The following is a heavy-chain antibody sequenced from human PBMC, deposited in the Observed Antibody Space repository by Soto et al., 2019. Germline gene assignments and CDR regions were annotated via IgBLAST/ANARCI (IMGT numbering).Heavy chain of an antibody. D-gene: IGHD2-2*01. CDR3: AKDPKNIVVVPAANDY. J-gene: IGHJ4*02. V-gene: IGHV3-23*01. CDR2: ISGSGGST. Sequence: GGSLRLSCAASGFTFISYAMSWVRQAPGKGLEWVSAISGSGGSTYYADSVKGRFTISRDNSKNTLYLQMNSLRAEDTAVYYCAKDPKNIVVVPAANDYWGQGTLVTVSS. CDR1: GFTFISYA.